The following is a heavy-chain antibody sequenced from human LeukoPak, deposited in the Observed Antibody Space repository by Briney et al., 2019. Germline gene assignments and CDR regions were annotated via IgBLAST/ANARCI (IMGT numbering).Heavy chain of an antibody. J-gene: IGHJ4*02. V-gene: IGHV3-53*01. CDR2: IYRGDGT. D-gene: IGHD6-19*01. Sequence: GGSLRLSCAASGFTVSYNYVSWVRQAPGKGLEWVSIIYRGDGTYYADSVKGRFTISRDNSKSTLYLQMNSLRAEDTAVYYCARDRGSSGWWPFDYWGQGTLVTVSS. CDR1: GFTVSYNY. CDR3: ARDRGSSGWWPFDY.